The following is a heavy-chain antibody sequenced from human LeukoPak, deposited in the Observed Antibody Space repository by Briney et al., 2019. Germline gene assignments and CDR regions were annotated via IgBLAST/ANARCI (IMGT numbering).Heavy chain of an antibody. V-gene: IGHV3-7*05. CDR1: GFTFSNFW. CDR3: AKFPYGDYVHY. D-gene: IGHD4-17*01. CDR2: IKGDGSEK. J-gene: IGHJ4*02. Sequence: PLGGSLILSCAASGFTFSNFWMSWVRPAPGKGLEWVANIKGDGSEKYHVDSVKGRFTISRDNAKNSLYLQMNSLRAEDTAVYYCAKFPYGDYVHYWGQGTLVTVSS.